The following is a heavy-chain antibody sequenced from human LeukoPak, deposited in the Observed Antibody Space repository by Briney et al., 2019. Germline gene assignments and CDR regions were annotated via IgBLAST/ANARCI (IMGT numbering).Heavy chain of an antibody. J-gene: IGHJ4*02. D-gene: IGHD3-22*01. CDR3: ARGREGEYYYDSSGYSPFDY. V-gene: IGHV3-13*01. CDR1: GFTFSSYD. Sequence: GGSLRLSCAASGFTFSSYDMHWVRHATGKGLEWVSAIGTAGDTYYPGSVKGRFTISRENAKNSLYLQMNSLRAEDTAVYYCARGREGEYYYDSSGYSPFDYWGQGTLVTVSS. CDR2: IGTAGDT.